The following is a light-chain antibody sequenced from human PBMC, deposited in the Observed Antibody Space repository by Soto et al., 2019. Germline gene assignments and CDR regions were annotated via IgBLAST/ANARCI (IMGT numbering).Light chain of an antibody. Sequence: ETVLTQSPATLSVSPGERATLSCRASESVSNSLAWYQHKPGQAPRLLIYNASNRATGIPARFSGSGSGTDFTLTISSLQPEDFATYYCQQSYSTPLTFGGGTKVDIK. V-gene: IGKV3-11*01. CDR1: ESVSNS. CDR3: QQSYSTPLT. CDR2: NAS. J-gene: IGKJ4*01.